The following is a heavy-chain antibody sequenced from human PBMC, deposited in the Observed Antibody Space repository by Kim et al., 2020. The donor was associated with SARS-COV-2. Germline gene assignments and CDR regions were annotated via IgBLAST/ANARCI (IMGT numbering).Heavy chain of an antibody. V-gene: IGHV7-4-1*02. Sequence: ASVKVSCKASGYTFTSYAMNWVRQAPGQGLEWMGWINTNTGNPTYAQGFTGRFVFSLDTSVSTAYLQISSLKAEDTAVYYCARVPIRYFDWLLLEHSYYFDYWGQGTLVTVSS. CDR3: ARVPIRYFDWLLLEHSYYFDY. D-gene: IGHD3-9*01. CDR2: INTNTGNP. CDR1: GYTFTSYA. J-gene: IGHJ4*02.